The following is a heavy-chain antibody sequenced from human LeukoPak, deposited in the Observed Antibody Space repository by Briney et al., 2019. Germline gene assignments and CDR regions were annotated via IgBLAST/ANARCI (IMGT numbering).Heavy chain of an antibody. V-gene: IGHV1-46*01. D-gene: IGHD1-26*01. Sequence: ASVKVSCKASGYTFTSYYMHWVRQAPGQGLEWMGIINPSGGSTSYAQRFQGRVTMTRDMSTSTVYMELSSLRSGDTAVYYCARAVGATHFDYWGQGTLVTVSS. CDR1: GYTFTSYY. J-gene: IGHJ4*02. CDR2: INPSGGST. CDR3: ARAVGATHFDY.